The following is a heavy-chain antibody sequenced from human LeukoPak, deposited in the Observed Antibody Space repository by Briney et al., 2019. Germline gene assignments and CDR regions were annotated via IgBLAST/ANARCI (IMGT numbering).Heavy chain of an antibody. D-gene: IGHD3-22*01. CDR1: GYTFTSYG. J-gene: IGHJ4*02. Sequence: ASVKVSCKASGYTFTSYGISWVRQAPGQGLERMGWISAYNGNTNYAQKLQGRVTMTTDTSTSTAYMELRSLRSDDTAVYYCARGVITMIVVTYFDYWGQGTLVTVSS. CDR2: ISAYNGNT. CDR3: ARGVITMIVVTYFDY. V-gene: IGHV1-18*01.